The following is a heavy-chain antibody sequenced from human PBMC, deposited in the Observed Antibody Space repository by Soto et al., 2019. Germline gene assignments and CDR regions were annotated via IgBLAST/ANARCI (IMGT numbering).Heavy chain of an antibody. V-gene: IGHV1-18*01. CDR1: GYTFTSYG. CDR3: ARVPLMVYARALGY. D-gene: IGHD2-8*01. J-gene: IGHJ4*02. Sequence: ASVKVSCKASGYTFTSYGISWVRQAPGQGLEWMGWISAYNVNTNYAQKLQGRVTMTTDTSTSTAYMVLRSLRSDDTAVYYCARVPLMVYARALGYWGQGTLVTVSS. CDR2: ISAYNVNT.